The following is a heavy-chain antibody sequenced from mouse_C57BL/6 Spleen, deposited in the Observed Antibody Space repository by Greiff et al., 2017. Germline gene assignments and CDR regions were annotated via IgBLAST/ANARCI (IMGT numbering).Heavy chain of an antibody. J-gene: IGHJ4*01. CDR3: ARDGNRRAMDY. Sequence: EVMLVESGGGLVKPGGSLKLSCAASGFTFSSYAMSWVRQTPEKRLEWVATISDGGSYTYYPDNVKGRFTISRDNAKNNLYLQMSHQKSEDTAMYNCARDGNRRAMDYWGQGTSVTVSS. CDR2: ISDGGSYT. V-gene: IGHV5-4*01. CDR1: GFTFSSYA.